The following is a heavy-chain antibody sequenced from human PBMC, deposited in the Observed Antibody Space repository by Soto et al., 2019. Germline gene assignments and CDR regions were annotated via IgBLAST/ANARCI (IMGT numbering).Heavy chain of an antibody. V-gene: IGHV3-15*07. CDR2: IKSKTDGGTT. CDR3: TTPYDSSGLD. CDR1: GFTFSNAW. D-gene: IGHD3-22*01. Sequence: EVQLVESGGGLVKPGGSLRLSCAASGFTFSNAWMNWVRQAPGKGLEWVGHIKSKTDGGTTDYAAPVKGRFTISRDDSKNTLYLQMNSLKTEDTAVYYCTTPYDSSGLDWGQGTLVTVSS. J-gene: IGHJ4*02.